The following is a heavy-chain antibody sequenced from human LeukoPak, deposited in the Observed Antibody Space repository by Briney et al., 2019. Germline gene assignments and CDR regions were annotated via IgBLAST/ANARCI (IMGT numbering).Heavy chain of an antibody. V-gene: IGHV3-23*01. J-gene: IGHJ5*01. CDR3: AKPGLKVPGTRWFDS. Sequence: GGSLRLSCAASGFTFESYAMSWVRQAPGKGLEWVSAIGSDGTAIQYADSVKGRFTISKDNSKNTLYLQMNSLRVEDTAVYYCAKPGLKVPGTRWFDSWGPGIPVTVSS. CDR1: GFTFESYA. CDR2: IGSDGTAI. D-gene: IGHD2-2*01.